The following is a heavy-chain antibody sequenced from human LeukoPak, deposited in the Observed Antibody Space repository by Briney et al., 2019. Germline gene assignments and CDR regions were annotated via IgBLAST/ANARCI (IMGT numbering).Heavy chain of an antibody. CDR1: GFTFSSYA. J-gene: IGHJ4*02. CDR3: AIIVGASGY. Sequence: GGSLRLSCAASGFTFSSYAMSWVGQAPGTGLEWVSAISGSGGSTYYADSVKGRFTISRDNSKNTLYLQMNSLRAEDTAVYYCAIIVGASGYWGQGTLVAVSS. V-gene: IGHV3-23*01. D-gene: IGHD1-26*01. CDR2: ISGSGGST.